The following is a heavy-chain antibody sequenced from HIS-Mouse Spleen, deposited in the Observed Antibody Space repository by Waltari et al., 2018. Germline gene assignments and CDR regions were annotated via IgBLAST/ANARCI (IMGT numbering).Heavy chain of an antibody. Sequence: QVQLVQSGAEVKKPGSSVKVSCKASGGTFSSYAISWVRQAPGQGLEWMGRSTPILGIANYAQKFQGRVTITADKSTSTAYMELSSLRSEDTVVYYCARPKYYYDSSGYGAFDIWGQGTMVTVSS. D-gene: IGHD3-22*01. CDR3: ARPKYYYDSSGYGAFDI. CDR1: GGTFSSYA. CDR2: STPILGIA. V-gene: IGHV1-69*04. J-gene: IGHJ3*02.